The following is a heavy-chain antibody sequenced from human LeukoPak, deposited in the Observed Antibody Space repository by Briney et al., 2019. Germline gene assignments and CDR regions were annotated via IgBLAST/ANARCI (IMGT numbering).Heavy chain of an antibody. J-gene: IGHJ4*02. CDR3: ARLGYCSSTSCYHIFHY. CDR1: GYTFTSYG. CDR2: ISAYNGNT. V-gene: IGHV1-18*01. Sequence: ASVKVSCKASGYTFTSYGISWVRQAPGQGLEWMEWISAYNGNTNYAQKLQGRVTMTTDTSTSTAYMELRSLRSDDTAVYYCARLGYCSSTSCYHIFHYWGQGTLVTVSS. D-gene: IGHD2-2*01.